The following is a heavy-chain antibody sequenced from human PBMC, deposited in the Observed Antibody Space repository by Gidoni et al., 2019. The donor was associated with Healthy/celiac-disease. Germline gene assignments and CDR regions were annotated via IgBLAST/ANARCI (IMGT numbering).Heavy chain of an antibody. J-gene: IGHJ4*02. CDR3: ARDLSDYDSSGYI. CDR2: ISYDGSNK. Sequence: QVQLVESGGGVVQPGRSLRLSCAASGFTFSSYAMHWVRQAPGKGLEWVAVISYDGSNKYYADSVKGRFTISRDNSKNTLYLQMNSLRAEDTAVYYCARDLSDYDSSGYIWGQGTLVTVSS. CDR1: GFTFSSYA. D-gene: IGHD3-22*01. V-gene: IGHV3-30-3*01.